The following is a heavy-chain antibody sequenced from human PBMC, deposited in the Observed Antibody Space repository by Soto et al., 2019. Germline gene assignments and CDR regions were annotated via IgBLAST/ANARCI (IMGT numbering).Heavy chain of an antibody. CDR1: GFTFSRYS. J-gene: IGHJ4*02. CDR2: ISSTTNYI. Sequence: VGSLRLSCAASGFTFSRYSMNWVRQAPGKGLEWVSSISSTTNYIYYADSMKGRFTVSRDNAKNSVYLDMNSPSAEDTAVYYCARESEDLTSNFDYWGQGTLVTVS. V-gene: IGHV3-21*01. CDR3: ARESEDLTSNFDY.